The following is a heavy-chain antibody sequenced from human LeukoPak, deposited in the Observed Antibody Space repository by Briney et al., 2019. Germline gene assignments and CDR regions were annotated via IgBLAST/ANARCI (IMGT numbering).Heavy chain of an antibody. CDR2: FDPEDGET. CDR3: ATDDYGASYAFDI. V-gene: IGHV1-24*01. J-gene: IGHJ3*02. D-gene: IGHD4-17*01. Sequence: ASVKVSCKASGYTFTSYGISWVRQAPGQGLEWMGGFDPEDGETIYAQKFQGRVTMTEDTSTDTAYMELSSLRSEDTAVYYCATDDYGASYAFDIWGQGTMVTVSS. CDR1: GYTFTSYG.